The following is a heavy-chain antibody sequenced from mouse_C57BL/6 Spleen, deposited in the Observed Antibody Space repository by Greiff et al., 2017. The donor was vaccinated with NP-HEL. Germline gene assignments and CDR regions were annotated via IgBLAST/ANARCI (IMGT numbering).Heavy chain of an antibody. J-gene: IGHJ2*01. Sequence: VQLKQSGPELVKPGASVKISCKASGYSFTGYYMNWVKQSPEKSLEWIGEINPSTGGTTYNQKFKAKATLTVDKSSSTAYMQLKSLTSEDSAVYYCAREGFYGSSYYYWGQGTTLTVSS. CDR2: INPSTGGT. CDR3: AREGFYGSSYYY. CDR1: GYSFTGYY. D-gene: IGHD1-1*01. V-gene: IGHV1-42*01.